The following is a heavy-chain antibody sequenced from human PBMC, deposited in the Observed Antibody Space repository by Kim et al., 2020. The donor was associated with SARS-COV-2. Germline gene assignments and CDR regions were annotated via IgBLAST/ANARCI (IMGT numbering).Heavy chain of an antibody. V-gene: IGHV3-23*01. Sequence: VKGRFTISRDNAKNTLYLQMNSLRAEDTAVYYCAKVAVLLWFGEPSPLDYWGQGTLVTASS. J-gene: IGHJ4*02. CDR3: AKVAVLLWFGEPSPLDY. D-gene: IGHD3-10*01.